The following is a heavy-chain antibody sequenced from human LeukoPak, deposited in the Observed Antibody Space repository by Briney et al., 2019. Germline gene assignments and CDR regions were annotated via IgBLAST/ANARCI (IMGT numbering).Heavy chain of an antibody. CDR1: GFTFSSYG. Sequence: GGSLRLSCAASGFTFSSYGMHWVRQAPGKGLEWVADIWYDGSNKYYADSVKGRFTISRDNSKNTLYPQLNSLRPEDTAVYYCAKSRRVAATPYFDYWGQGTLVTVSS. J-gene: IGHJ4*02. V-gene: IGHV3-33*06. CDR3: AKSRRVAATPYFDY. CDR2: IWYDGSNK. D-gene: IGHD2-15*01.